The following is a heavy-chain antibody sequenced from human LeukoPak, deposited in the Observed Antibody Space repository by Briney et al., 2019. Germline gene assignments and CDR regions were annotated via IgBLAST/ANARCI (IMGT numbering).Heavy chain of an antibody. CDR2: IYHSGSI. D-gene: IGHD4-17*01. J-gene: IGHJ4*02. Sequence: PSETLSLTCTVSGDSLGSGMYYWGWIRQAPGKGLTWIGSIYHSGSIFYNASFESRVAMSVDPSNNQFSLRLTSVTAADTAVYYCARLCQVTTCGKFVHWGQGILVTFSS. CDR3: ARLCQVTTCGKFVH. CDR1: GDSLGSGMYY. V-gene: IGHV4-39*01.